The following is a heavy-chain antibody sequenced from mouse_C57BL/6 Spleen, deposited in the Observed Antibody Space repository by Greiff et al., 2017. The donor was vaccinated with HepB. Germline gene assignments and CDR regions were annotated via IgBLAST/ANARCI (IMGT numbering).Heavy chain of an antibody. D-gene: IGHD2-10*01. CDR3: ARRSLLPAMDY. CDR1: GYTFTDYY. J-gene: IGHJ4*01. CDR2: INPNNGGT. Sequence: EVQLQQSGPELVKPGASVKISCKASGYTFTDYYMNWVKQSHGKSLEWIGDINPNNGGTSYNQKFKGKATLTVDKSSSTAYMELRSLTSEDSAVYYCARRSLLPAMDYWGQGTSVTVSS. V-gene: IGHV1-26*01.